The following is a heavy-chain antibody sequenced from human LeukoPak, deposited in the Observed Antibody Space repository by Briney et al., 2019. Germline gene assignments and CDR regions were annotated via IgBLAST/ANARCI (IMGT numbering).Heavy chain of an antibody. Sequence: ASVKVSCEASGYTFTSYDINWVRQATGQGLEWMGWMNPNSGDTGYAQKFQGRVTMTRNTSISTAYMELSSLRSEDTAVYYCARVGLPGYCSSTSCHIPYWYFDLWGRGTLVTVSS. J-gene: IGHJ2*01. CDR1: GYTFTSYD. CDR2: MNPNSGDT. V-gene: IGHV1-8*01. CDR3: ARVGLPGYCSSTSCHIPYWYFDL. D-gene: IGHD2-2*02.